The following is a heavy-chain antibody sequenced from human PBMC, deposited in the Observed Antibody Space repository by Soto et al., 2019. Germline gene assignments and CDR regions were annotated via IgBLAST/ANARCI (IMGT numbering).Heavy chain of an antibody. CDR1: GYTFTSYG. J-gene: IGHJ3*02. D-gene: IGHD2-15*01. Sequence: ASVKVSCKASGYTFTSYGISWVRQAPGQGLEWMGWISAYNGKTNYAQKLQGRVTMTTDTSTSTAYMELRSLRTDDTAVYYRARDGYCSGGSCYGHAFDIWGQGTMVTVSS. CDR2: ISAYNGKT. CDR3: ARDGYCSGGSCYGHAFDI. V-gene: IGHV1-18*01.